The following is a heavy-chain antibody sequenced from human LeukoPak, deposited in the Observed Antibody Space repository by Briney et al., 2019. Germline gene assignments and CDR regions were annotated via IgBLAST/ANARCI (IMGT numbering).Heavy chain of an antibody. J-gene: IGHJ3*01. CDR1: GFTFTTYA. Sequence: GGSLRLACAASGFTFTTYAINWVRQAPGKGLEWVSGISADDNAYYADSVKGRFTISRDNSKNTVSLQMSSLRAEDTALYYCAKDLALAGTGGGFDVWGQGTRVAVSS. CDR2: ISADDNA. V-gene: IGHV3-23*01. CDR3: AKDLALAGTGGGFDV. D-gene: IGHD6-19*01.